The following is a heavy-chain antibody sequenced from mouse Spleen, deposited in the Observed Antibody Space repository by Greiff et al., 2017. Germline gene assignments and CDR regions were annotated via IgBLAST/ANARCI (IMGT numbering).Heavy chain of an antibody. CDR1: GYTFTSYT. V-gene: IGHV1-4*01. CDR2: INPSSGYT. J-gene: IGHJ2*01. CDR3: ARKSHGGYFDY. Sequence: VHLVESGAELARPGASVKMSCKASGYTFTSYTMHWVKQRPGQGLEWIGYINPSSGYTKYNQKFKDKATLTADKSSSTAYMQLSSLTSEDSAVYYCARKSHGGYFDYWGQGTTLTVSS.